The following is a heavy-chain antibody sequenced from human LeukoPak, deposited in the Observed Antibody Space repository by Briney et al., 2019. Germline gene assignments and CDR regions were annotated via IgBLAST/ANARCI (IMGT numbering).Heavy chain of an antibody. V-gene: IGHV4-39*01. CDR2: IYYSGST. CDR3: ARSSGWHLLLLDY. D-gene: IGHD6-25*01. CDR1: GGSISSSSYY. Sequence: SETLSLTCTVSGGSISSSSYYWGWIRQPPGKGLEWIGSIYYSGSTYYNPSLKSRVTISVDTSKNQFSLKLNSATAADTAVYYCARSSGWHLLLLDYWGQGTLVTVSS. J-gene: IGHJ4*02.